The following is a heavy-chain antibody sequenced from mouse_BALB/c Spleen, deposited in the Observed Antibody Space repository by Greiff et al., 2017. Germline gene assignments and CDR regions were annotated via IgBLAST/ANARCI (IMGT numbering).Heavy chain of an antibody. CDR3: ARGIGEGFAY. V-gene: IGHV1S56*01. J-gene: IGHJ3*01. CDR2: IYPGNVNT. D-gene: IGHD2-14*01. CDR1: GYTFTSYY. Sequence: QVQLKQSGPELVKPGASVRISCKASGYTFTSYYIHWVKQRPGQGLEWIGWIYPGNVNTKYNEKFKGKATLTADKSSSTAYMQLSSLTSEDSAVYFCARGIGEGFAYWGQGTLVTVSA.